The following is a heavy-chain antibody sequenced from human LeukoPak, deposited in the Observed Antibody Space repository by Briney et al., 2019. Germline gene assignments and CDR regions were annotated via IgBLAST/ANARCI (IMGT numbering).Heavy chain of an antibody. J-gene: IGHJ4*02. CDR3: ARGTYYYDSSGYHFDY. Sequence: SETLSLTCTVSGGSISSYYWSWIRQPPGKGLEWIGYIYYSGSTNYNPSLKSRVTMSVDTSKNQFSLKLSSVTAADTAVYYCARGTYYYDSSGYHFDYWGQGTLVTVSS. CDR1: GGSISSYY. CDR2: IYYSGST. V-gene: IGHV4-59*12. D-gene: IGHD3-22*01.